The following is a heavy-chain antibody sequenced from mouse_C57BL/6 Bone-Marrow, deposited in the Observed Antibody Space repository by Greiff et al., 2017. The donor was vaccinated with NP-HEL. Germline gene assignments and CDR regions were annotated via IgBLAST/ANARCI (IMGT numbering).Heavy chain of an antibody. CDR2: ISDGGSYT. CDR3: AREGDYDGYAMDY. V-gene: IGHV5-4*01. Sequence: DVMLVESGGGLVKPGGSLKLSCAASGFTFSSYAMSWVRQTPEKRLEWVATISDGGSYTYYPDNVKGRFTISRDNAKNNLYLQMSHLKSEDTAMYYCAREGDYDGYAMDYWGQGTSVTVSS. D-gene: IGHD2-4*01. CDR1: GFTFSSYA. J-gene: IGHJ4*01.